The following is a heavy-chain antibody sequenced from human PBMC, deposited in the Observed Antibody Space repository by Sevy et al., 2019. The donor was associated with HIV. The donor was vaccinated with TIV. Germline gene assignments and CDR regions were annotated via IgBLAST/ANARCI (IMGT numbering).Heavy chain of an antibody. CDR2: ISYGGIHK. CDR3: ARDPGSSWSSFDY. D-gene: IGHD6-13*01. J-gene: IGHJ4*02. V-gene: IGHV3-30-3*01. CDR1: GFIFGSYA. Sequence: GGSLRLSCAASGFIFGSYAMNWVRQAPGKGLEWVAVISYGGIHKYYADSVKGRFTISRDSSKNTLYLQMHSLRTDDTAVYYCARDPGSSWSSFDYWGQGTLVTVSS.